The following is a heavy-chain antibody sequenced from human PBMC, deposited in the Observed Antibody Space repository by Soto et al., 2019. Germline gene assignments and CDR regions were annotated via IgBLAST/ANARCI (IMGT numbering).Heavy chain of an antibody. V-gene: IGHV4-30-4*01. CDR1: GGSISSGDYY. Sequence: SETLSLTCTVSGGSISSGDYYWSWIRQPPGKGLEWIGYIYYSGSTYYNPSLKSRVTISVDTSKNQFSLKLSSVTAADTAVYYCARDGRVVPAATSGMDVWGQGTTVTVSS. D-gene: IGHD2-2*01. CDR2: IYYSGST. J-gene: IGHJ6*02. CDR3: ARDGRVVPAATSGMDV.